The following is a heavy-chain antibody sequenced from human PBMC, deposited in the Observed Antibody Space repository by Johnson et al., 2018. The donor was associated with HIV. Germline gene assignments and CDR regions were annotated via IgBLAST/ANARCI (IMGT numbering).Heavy chain of an antibody. V-gene: IGHV3-7*03. CDR1: GFTFDDYT. J-gene: IGHJ3*01. Sequence: VQLVESRGGVVQPGGSLRLSCAASGFTFDDYTMHWVRQAPGKGLEWVANIKQDGSEKYYVDSVKGRFTISRDNARNSLHLQMNSLRAEDTAVYYCARKGDAFDFWGQGTKVTVSS. CDR2: IKQDGSEK. CDR3: ARKGDAFDF.